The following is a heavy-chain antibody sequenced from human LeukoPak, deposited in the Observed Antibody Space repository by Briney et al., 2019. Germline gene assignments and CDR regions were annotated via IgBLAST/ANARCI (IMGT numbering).Heavy chain of an antibody. Sequence: SETLSLTCTVSGGSISSYYWSWIRQPPGKGLEWIGYIYYSGSTNYNPSLKSRVTISVDTSKKQFSLKLRSVTAADTAVYYCARGGRVTMVRGVKPHFDYWGQGTLVTVSS. CDR1: GGSISSYY. J-gene: IGHJ4*02. V-gene: IGHV4-59*01. CDR2: IYYSGST. D-gene: IGHD3-10*01. CDR3: ARGGRVTMVRGVKPHFDY.